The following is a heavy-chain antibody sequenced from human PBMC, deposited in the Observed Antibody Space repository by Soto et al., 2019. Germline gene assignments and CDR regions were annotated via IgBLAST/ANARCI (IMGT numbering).Heavy chain of an antibody. V-gene: IGHV3-23*01. J-gene: IGHJ6*02. CDR3: AKDQGFLEWIPQGGLDV. CDR1: GFTFRKYV. D-gene: IGHD3-3*01. Sequence: EVQLLESGGGLAQPGGSLRLSCEVSGFTFRKYVMTWVRQAPGKGLEWVYSLSSTGGSTYYADSVKGRFTVSRDNSKNPLFLQMNSLRAEDTAIYYCAKDQGFLEWIPQGGLDVWGPGTTVAVSS. CDR2: LSSTGGST.